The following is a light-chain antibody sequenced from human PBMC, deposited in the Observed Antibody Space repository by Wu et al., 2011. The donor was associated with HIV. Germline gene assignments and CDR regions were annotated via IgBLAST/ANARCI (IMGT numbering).Light chain of an antibody. CDR1: QSIGNK. CDR3: QQYGSSPVT. J-gene: IGKJ1*01. Sequence: EIELTQSPATLSVSPGARATLSCRASQSIGNKLAWYQQKPGQAPRLLIYGASSRATGIPDRFSGSGSGTDFTLTISRLEPEDFAVYYCQQYGSSPVTFGQGTKVEIK. CDR2: GAS. V-gene: IGKV3-20*01.